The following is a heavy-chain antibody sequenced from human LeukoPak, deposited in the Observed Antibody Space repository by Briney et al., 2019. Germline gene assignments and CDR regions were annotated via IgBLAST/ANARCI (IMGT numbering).Heavy chain of an antibody. Sequence: PGGSLRLSCAASGFTFSRCAMTWVRQAPGKGLEYVSAISSNGGSPYYANSVKGRFTISRDNSKNTLYLQMGSLRAEDMAVYYCVSGDAFDIWGQGTMVTVSS. V-gene: IGHV3-64*01. CDR3: VSGDAFDI. J-gene: IGHJ3*02. CDR1: GFTFSRCA. CDR2: ISSNGGSP.